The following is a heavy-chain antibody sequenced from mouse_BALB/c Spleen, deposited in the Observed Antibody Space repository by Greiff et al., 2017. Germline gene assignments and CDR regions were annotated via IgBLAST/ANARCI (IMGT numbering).Heavy chain of an antibody. CDR1: GFTFSSYY. CDR3: ARQWSYYRYDTYAMDY. CDR2: INSNGGST. D-gene: IGHD2-14*01. Sequence: EVQLVESGGGLVKLGGSLKLSCAASGFTFSSYYMSCVRQTPEKRLELVAAINSNGGSTYYPDTVKGRFTISRDNAKNTLYLQMSSLKSEDTALYYCARQWSYYRYDTYAMDYWGQGTSVTVSS. J-gene: IGHJ4*01. V-gene: IGHV5-6-2*01.